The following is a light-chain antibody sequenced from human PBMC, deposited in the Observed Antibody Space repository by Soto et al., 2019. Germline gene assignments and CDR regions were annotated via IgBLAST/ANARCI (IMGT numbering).Light chain of an antibody. V-gene: IGKV1-33*01. CDR1: QDISNY. J-gene: IGKJ1*01. CDR3: QQYDNHPTWT. CDR2: DAS. Sequence: DIQMTQSPSSLSASVGDRVTITCQASQDISNYLNWYQQKPGKAPKLLIYDASNLETGVPSRFSGRGSGTDFTFTISSLQPEDIATYYCQQYDNHPTWTFGQGTKVEIK.